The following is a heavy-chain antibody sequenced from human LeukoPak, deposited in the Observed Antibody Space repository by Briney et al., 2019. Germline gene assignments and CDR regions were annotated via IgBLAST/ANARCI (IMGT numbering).Heavy chain of an antibody. J-gene: IGHJ4*02. CDR2: IYTSGST. CDR3: ARTSAAADNRAGDFDY. D-gene: IGHD6-13*01. Sequence: SETLSLTCTVSSGSIRSYYWSWIRQPPGKGLEWIGRIYTSGSTNYNPSLKSRVTMSVDTSKNQFSLKLSSVTAADTAVYYCARTSAAADNRAGDFDYWGQGTLVTVSS. V-gene: IGHV4-4*07. CDR1: SGSIRSYY.